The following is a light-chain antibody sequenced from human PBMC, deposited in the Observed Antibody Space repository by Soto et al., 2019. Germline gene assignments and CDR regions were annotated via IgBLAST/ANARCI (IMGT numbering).Light chain of an antibody. CDR1: QSLLYNNTYNY. CDR2: FGS. CDR3: QQRSNWPIT. J-gene: IGKJ5*01. Sequence: EIVMTQSPLTLPVTPGEPASISCRSSQSLLYNNTYNYLDWYVQKPGQSPQLLIYFGSNRAPGVPDRFSGSGSGTDFTLTISRLEPEDFAVYYCQQRSNWPITFGQGTRLENK. V-gene: IGKV2-28*01.